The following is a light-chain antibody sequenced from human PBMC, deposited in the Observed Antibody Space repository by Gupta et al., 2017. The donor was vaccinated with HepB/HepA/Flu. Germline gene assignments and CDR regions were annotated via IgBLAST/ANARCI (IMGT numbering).Light chain of an antibody. J-gene: IGLJ3*02. V-gene: IGLV1-44*01. CDR3: AAWDDSLSGRV. Sequence: QSVLTQPPSASGTPGQMVTISCSGSSSNVGSNTVNWYQQFPGTAPKLLIFHNNQRPSGVPDRFSGSKSGTSASLAISGLQAEDEADYYCAAWDDSLSGRVFGGGTKLTVL. CDR1: SSNVGSNT. CDR2: HNN.